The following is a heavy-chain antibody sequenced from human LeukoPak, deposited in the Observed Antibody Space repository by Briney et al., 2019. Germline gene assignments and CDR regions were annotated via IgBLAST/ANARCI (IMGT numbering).Heavy chain of an antibody. V-gene: IGHV4-59*08. D-gene: IGHD5-18*01. Sequence: SETLSLTCTVSGGFTSPYKWNWIRQPPGKGLEWIGYIYNSGSTNYNPSLKSRVTISVDTSKNQFSLKLSSVTAADTAVYYCARVLSRYNDAFDIWGQGTMVTVSS. CDR3: ARVLSRYNDAFDI. CDR1: GGFTSPYK. J-gene: IGHJ3*02. CDR2: IYNSGST.